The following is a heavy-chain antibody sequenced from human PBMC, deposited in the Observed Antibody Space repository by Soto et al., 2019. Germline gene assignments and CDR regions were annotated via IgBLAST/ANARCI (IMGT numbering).Heavy chain of an antibody. Sequence: QLHLVQSGAVVTKPGASVTVSCSASGYPVTAYYMHWVRQAPGRGLEWMGGINPATGAAKYTQTFQGRVTRTRDTPTRTVFMELSGLTSEDTAVFYCARGGGVGVAGSAAFEMWGQGTLVTVSS. CDR1: GYPVTAYY. J-gene: IGHJ3*02. V-gene: IGHV1-2*02. D-gene: IGHD3-3*01. CDR2: INPATGAA. CDR3: ARGGGVGVAGSAAFEM.